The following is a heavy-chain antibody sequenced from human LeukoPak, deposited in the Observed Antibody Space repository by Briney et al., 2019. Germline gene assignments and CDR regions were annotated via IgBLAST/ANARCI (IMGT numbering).Heavy chain of an antibody. CDR3: ARGRVSVTGYYFAMDV. D-gene: IGHD2-21*02. V-gene: IGHV4-34*01. Sequence: SETLSLTCTVYGKSFSGYYWTCIRQSPGKGLEWIGEINHSGSTNYNPSLKSRVSISIDTSKDHLSLKLSSVTAADTAVYYCARGRVSVTGYYFAMDVWGQGTTVTVSS. CDR1: GKSFSGYY. J-gene: IGHJ6*02. CDR2: INHSGST.